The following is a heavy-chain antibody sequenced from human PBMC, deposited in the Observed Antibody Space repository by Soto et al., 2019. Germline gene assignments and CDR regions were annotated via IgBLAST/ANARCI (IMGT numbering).Heavy chain of an antibody. CDR2: ITNDGTDT. J-gene: IGHJ2*01. V-gene: IGHV3-74*01. Sequence: EVQLVDSGGGLVQPGGSLRLSCAASGYVFSSYWMHWVRQVPGKGPVWVSRITNDGTDTSYADFVNGRFTISRDNAKSTLYLKMISLSVEDTAVDCCARGVQGSRYVVLWGRGTVVAVS. CDR1: GYVFSSYW. CDR3: ARGVQGSRYVVL.